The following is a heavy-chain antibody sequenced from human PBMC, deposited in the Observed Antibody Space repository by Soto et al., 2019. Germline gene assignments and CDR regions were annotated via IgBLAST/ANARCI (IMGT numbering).Heavy chain of an antibody. V-gene: IGHV3-30-3*01. CDR2: ISYDGSNK. J-gene: IGHJ3*02. CDR3: ARDSLNRGAFDI. CDR1: GFTFSSYA. Sequence: GSLRLSCAASGFTFSSYAMHWVRQAPGKGLEWVAVISYDGSNKYYADSVKGRFTISSDNSKNTLYLQMNSLRAEDTAVYYCARDSLNRGAFDIWGQGTMVTVSS. D-gene: IGHD3-10*01.